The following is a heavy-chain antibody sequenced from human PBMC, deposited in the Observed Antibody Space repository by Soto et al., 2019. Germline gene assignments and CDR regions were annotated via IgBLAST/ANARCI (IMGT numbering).Heavy chain of an antibody. J-gene: IGHJ4*02. Sequence: QVQLVQSGAEVKKPGSSVKISCKASGGTFSSYAISWVRQAPGHGLEWMGGIIPIIGTANYAQKFQARVTIAADESTSTAYMGLSSLRSEDTAVYYCVRGGAAAGTVEIINWGQGTLDTVSS. V-gene: IGHV1-69*01. CDR3: VRGGAAAGTVEIIN. D-gene: IGHD6-13*01. CDR1: GGTFSSYA. CDR2: IIPIIGTA.